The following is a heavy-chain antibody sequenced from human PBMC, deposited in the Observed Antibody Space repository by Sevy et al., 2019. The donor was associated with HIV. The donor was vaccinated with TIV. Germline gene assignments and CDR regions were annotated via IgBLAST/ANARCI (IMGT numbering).Heavy chain of an antibody. D-gene: IGHD5-18*01. Sequence: GGSLRLSCAASGFTFSNAWMSWVRQAPGKGLEWVGRIKSKTDGGTTDYAAPVKGRFTISRDDSKNTLYLQMNSLKTEDTAVYYCTTQIQLWLRGYYYYYGMDVWVQGTTVTVSS. V-gene: IGHV3-15*01. CDR3: TTQIQLWLRGYYYYYGMDV. CDR2: IKSKTDGGTT. CDR1: GFTFSNAW. J-gene: IGHJ6*02.